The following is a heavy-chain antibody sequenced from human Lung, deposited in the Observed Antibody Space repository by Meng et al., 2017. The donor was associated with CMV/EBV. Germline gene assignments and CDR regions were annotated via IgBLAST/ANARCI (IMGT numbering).Heavy chain of an antibody. D-gene: IGHD3-10*01. CDR3: ARGGERRLVRGERDY. J-gene: IGHJ4*02. CDR1: GGTISSSNW. V-gene: IGHV4-4*02. Sequence: SETXSLTCAVSGGTISSSNWWSWVREPPGKVLEWTGESYHSGSTNYNPSLKSRVTISVDKSKNQFSLKLNPVTAADTAVYYYARGGERRLVRGERDYWGQGTXVTVSS. CDR2: SYHSGST.